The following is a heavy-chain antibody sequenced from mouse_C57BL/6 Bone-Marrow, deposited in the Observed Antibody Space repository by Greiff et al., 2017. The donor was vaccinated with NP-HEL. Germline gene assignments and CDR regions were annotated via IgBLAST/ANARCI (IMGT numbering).Heavy chain of an antibody. Sequence: QVQLQQSGAELVKPGASVKLSCKASGYTFTEYTIHWVKQRSGQGLEWIGWFYPGSGSIKYNEKFKDKATLTADKSSSTVYMELSRLTSEDSAVYFCARHETHYYGSSNYAMDYWGQGTSVTVSS. J-gene: IGHJ4*01. CDR3: ARHETHYYGSSNYAMDY. CDR2: FYPGSGSI. D-gene: IGHD1-1*01. CDR1: GYTFTEYT. V-gene: IGHV1-62-2*01.